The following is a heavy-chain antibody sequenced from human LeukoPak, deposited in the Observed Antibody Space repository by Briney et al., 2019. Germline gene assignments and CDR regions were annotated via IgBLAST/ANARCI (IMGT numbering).Heavy chain of an antibody. Sequence: GGSLRLSCAASGFTFSSYAMHWVRQAPGKGLEYVSAISSNGGSTYYANSVKGRFTISRDNSKNTLYLHMNTLRVEDTATYYCAKCSASYGNDALDVWGQGTVVIVSS. CDR2: ISSNGGST. J-gene: IGHJ3*01. CDR1: GFTFSSYA. V-gene: IGHV3-64*01. CDR3: AKCSASYGNDALDV. D-gene: IGHD3-10*02.